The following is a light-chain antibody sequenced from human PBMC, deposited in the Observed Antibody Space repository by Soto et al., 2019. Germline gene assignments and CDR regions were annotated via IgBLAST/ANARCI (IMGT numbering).Light chain of an antibody. CDR3: QTWGTGIQV. Sequence: QAVVTQSHSASASLRASVKLTCTLSSGHSSYAIAWHQQQPEKGPRYLMKLNSDGSHSKGDGIPDRFSGSSSGAERYLTISSLQCEDEADYYCQTWGTGIQVFGGGTKLTVL. J-gene: IGLJ3*02. CDR1: SGHSSYA. CDR2: LNSDGSH. V-gene: IGLV4-69*01.